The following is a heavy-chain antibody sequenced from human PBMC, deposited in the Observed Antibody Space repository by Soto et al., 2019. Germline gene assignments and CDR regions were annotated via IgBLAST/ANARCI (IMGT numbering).Heavy chain of an antibody. D-gene: IGHD3-16*01. V-gene: IGHV4-30-4*08. Sequence: SETLSLTCTVSGGSISSGGYYWSWIRQHPGKGLEWIGYIYYSGSTYYNPSLKSRVTISVDTSKNQFSLKLSSVTAADTAVYYCARDRIMGGVADYYYGMDVWGQGTTVTVSS. CDR1: GGSISSGGYY. J-gene: IGHJ6*02. CDR3: ARDRIMGGVADYYYGMDV. CDR2: IYYSGST.